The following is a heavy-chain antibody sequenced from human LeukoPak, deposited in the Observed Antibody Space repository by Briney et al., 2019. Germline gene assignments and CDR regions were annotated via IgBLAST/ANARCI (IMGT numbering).Heavy chain of an antibody. CDR1: GGSFTNYY. J-gene: IGHJ5*02. V-gene: IGHV4-34*01. D-gene: IGHD1/OR15-1a*01. Sequence: SETLALTCNASGGSFTNYYWSWIRQTPEKGLEWIGQINHSGDTSYNPPLRSRVTLSVDRSKNQFSLKVTSVTAADTGVYYCARGPGTVGLSPWGQGTLVTVSS. CDR3: ARGPGTVGLSP. CDR2: INHSGDT.